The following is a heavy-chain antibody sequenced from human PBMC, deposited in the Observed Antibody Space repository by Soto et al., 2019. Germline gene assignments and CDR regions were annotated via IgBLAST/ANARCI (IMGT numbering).Heavy chain of an antibody. D-gene: IGHD5-18*01. CDR2: ISGSGDST. Sequence: EVQLLESGGGLVQPGGSLRLSCAASGFTFSSYAMSWVRQAPGKGLEWVSAISGSGDSTYDADSVKGRFTISRDNSKKTLYLQMNSLRAEDTAVYYCAKGIYSYGYNSFDYWSQGTLVTVSS. J-gene: IGHJ4*02. CDR3: AKGIYSYGYNSFDY. CDR1: GFTFSSYA. V-gene: IGHV3-23*01.